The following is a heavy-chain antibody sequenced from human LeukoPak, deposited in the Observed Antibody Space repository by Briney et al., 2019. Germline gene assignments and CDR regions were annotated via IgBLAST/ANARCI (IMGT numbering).Heavy chain of an antibody. CDR3: TRSDYSSKGPVDY. Sequence: GRSLRLSCTASGFTFGDYAMSWVRQAAGKGLEWVGFIRSKAYGGTTEYAAPVKGRFTISRDDSKSIAYLQMNSLKTEDTAVYYCTRSDYSSKGPVDYSGQGTLVTVSS. D-gene: IGHD6-13*01. CDR1: GFTFGDYA. V-gene: IGHV3-49*04. CDR2: IRSKAYGGTT. J-gene: IGHJ4*02.